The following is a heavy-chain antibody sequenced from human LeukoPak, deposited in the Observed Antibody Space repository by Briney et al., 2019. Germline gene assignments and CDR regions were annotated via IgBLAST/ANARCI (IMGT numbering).Heavy chain of an antibody. J-gene: IGHJ6*02. CDR3: ARDPNSSGWYRYYYYGMDV. Sequence: GASVKVSCKASGYTFTSYGISWVRQAPGQGLEWMGWISAYNGNTNYAQKLQGRVTMTTDTSTSTAYMELRSLRSDDTAVYYCARDPNSSGWYRYYYYGMDVWGQGTTVTVS. CDR1: GYTFTSYG. CDR2: ISAYNGNT. D-gene: IGHD6-19*01. V-gene: IGHV1-18*01.